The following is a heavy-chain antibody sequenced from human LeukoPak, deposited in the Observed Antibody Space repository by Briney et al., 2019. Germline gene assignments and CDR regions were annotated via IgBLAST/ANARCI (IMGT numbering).Heavy chain of an antibody. Sequence: GGSLRLSCGASGFTLRNYSMNWVRQAPGKGLEWVAVISYDGSNKYYADSVKGRFTISRDNSKNTLYLQMNSLRAEDTAVYYCASRSWAGNWGQGTTVTVSS. CDR1: GFTLRNYS. CDR2: ISYDGSNK. CDR3: ASRSWAGN. J-gene: IGHJ6*02. D-gene: IGHD6-19*01. V-gene: IGHV3-30*03.